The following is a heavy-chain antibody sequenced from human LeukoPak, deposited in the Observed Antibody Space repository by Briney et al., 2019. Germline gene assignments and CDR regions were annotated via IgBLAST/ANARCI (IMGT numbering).Heavy chain of an antibody. CDR3: AREVVPAAIHFYYYYYMDV. J-gene: IGHJ6*03. V-gene: IGHV1-18*01. CDR1: GYTFTSYG. D-gene: IGHD2-2*01. CDR2: XXXXNGNT. Sequence: ASVKVSCKASGYTFTSYGISWVRQAPGQGLEWMGWXXXXNGNTNYAQKLQGRVTMTTDTSTSTAYMELRSLRSDDTAVYYCAREVVPAAIHFYYYYYMDVWGKGTTVTVSS.